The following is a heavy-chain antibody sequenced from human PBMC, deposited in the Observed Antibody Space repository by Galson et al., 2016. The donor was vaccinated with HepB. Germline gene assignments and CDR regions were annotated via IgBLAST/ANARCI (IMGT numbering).Heavy chain of an antibody. J-gene: IGHJ4*02. CDR2: INPQNGFT. Sequence: SVKVSCKASGYTFTGYAMHWLRQAPGHRLECVGWINPQNGFTRYSPEFQGRATITRDASATTSYMELNSLTSDDTAIYYCVRLPQTSTQIWGQGTLITVSS. V-gene: IGHV1-3*01. D-gene: IGHD1/OR15-1a*01. CDR3: VRLPQTSTQI. CDR1: GYTFTGYA.